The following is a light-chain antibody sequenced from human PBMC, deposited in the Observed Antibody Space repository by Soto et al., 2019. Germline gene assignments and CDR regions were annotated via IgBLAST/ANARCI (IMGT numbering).Light chain of an antibody. J-gene: IGLJ1*01. V-gene: IGLV1-44*01. Sequence: QSVLTQPHSASGTPGQRVTISCSGSSSNIGTSSVHWFQQLPGTAPKILIYNNKQRPSRVPKRFTGSKSGTSTSLAISESQSEDEADYYCAAWDDSLNGHVFGTGTKVTVL. CDR1: SSNIGTSS. CDR3: AAWDDSLNGHV. CDR2: NNK.